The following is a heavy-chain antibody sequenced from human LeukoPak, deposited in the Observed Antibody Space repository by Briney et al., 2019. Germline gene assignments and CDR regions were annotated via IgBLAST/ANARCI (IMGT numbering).Heavy chain of an antibody. V-gene: IGHV1-18*04. CDR2: ISAYNGNT. D-gene: IGHD6-19*01. Sequence: VASVKVSCKASGYTFTSYGISWVRQAPGQGLEWMGWISAYNGNTNYAQTLQGRVTMTTDTSTSTAYMELRSLRSDDTAVYYCARDLVPKYSSGWLASGYWGQGTLVTVSS. CDR3: ARDLVPKYSSGWLASGY. CDR1: GYTFTSYG. J-gene: IGHJ4*02.